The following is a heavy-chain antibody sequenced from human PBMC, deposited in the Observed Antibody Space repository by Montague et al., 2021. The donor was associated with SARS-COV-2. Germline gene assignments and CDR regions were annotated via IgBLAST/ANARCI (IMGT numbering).Heavy chain of an antibody. D-gene: IGHD6-13*01. V-gene: IGHV4-59*01. J-gene: IGHJ3*02. Sequence: SEILSLTCTVSGGSISRYSWTWIRQPPGKGLEWIGYIYNSGSTNYSPSLTSRVTISVDTSKNQFSLKLSSVAAADTAVYYCARVGRGSSWYEVAFDIWGQGTMVTVSS. CDR3: ARVGRGSSWYEVAFDI. CDR2: IYNSGST. CDR1: GGSISRYS.